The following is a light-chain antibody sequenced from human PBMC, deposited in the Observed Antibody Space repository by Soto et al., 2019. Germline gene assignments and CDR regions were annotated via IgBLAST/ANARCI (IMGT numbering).Light chain of an antibody. V-gene: IGLV2-14*01. Sequence: QSVLTQPASVSGSPGQSITISCTGTASDVGGYNYVAWYQQHPGKVPKLMMYDVNNRPSGVSYRFSGSKSGNTASLTISGLQAEDEGDYYCSSYTSSTTLVFGGGTKVTVL. J-gene: IGLJ2*01. CDR3: SSYTSSTTLV. CDR1: ASDVGGYNY. CDR2: DVN.